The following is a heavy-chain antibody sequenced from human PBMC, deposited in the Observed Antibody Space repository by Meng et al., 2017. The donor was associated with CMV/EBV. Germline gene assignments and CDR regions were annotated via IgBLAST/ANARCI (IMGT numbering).Heavy chain of an antibody. J-gene: IGHJ6*02. Sequence: ASVKVSCKASGYTFTGYYMYWVRQAPGQGLEWMGWINPNSGGTNYAQKFQGRVTMTRDTSISTAYMELSRLRSDDTAVYYCARAYVSQWVYYYYGMDVWGQGTTVTVSS. V-gene: IGHV1-2*02. CDR2: INPNSGGT. CDR3: ARAYVSQWVYYYYGMDV. D-gene: IGHD1-26*01. CDR1: GYTFTGYY.